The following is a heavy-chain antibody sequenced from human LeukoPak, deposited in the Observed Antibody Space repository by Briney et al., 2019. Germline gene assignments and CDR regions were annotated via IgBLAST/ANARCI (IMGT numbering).Heavy chain of an antibody. CDR2: TYYRSTWYD. CDR1: GDSVSSNSAA. V-gene: IGHV6-1*01. CDR3: ARDQYYSGSGSYDAFDI. J-gene: IGHJ3*02. Sequence: SQTLSLTCAISGDSVSSNSAAWNWIRQSPSRGLEWLGRTYYRSTWYDDYAVSVKSRITINPDTSKNQFSLHLNSVTPEDTAVYYCARDQYYSGSGSYDAFDIWGQGTMVTVSS. D-gene: IGHD3-10*01.